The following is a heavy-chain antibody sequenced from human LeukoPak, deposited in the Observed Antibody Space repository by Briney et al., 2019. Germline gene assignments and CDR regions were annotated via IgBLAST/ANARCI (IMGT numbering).Heavy chain of an antibody. CDR3: ARDCCSSTSALSGFDY. CDR1: GFSFSTYD. D-gene: IGHD2-2*01. Sequence: GGSLRLSCAAAGFSFSTYDMNWVRQAPGKGLEWVSSISIASSYIFYADSVKGRFTISRDNANNSLYLQMSSLRAEDTAVYYCARDCCSSTSALSGFDYWGQGTLVTVSS. J-gene: IGHJ4*02. CDR2: ISIASSYI. V-gene: IGHV3-21*01.